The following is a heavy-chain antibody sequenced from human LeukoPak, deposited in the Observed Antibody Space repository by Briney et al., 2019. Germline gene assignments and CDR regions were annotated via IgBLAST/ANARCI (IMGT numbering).Heavy chain of an antibody. J-gene: IGHJ4*02. D-gene: IGHD4-17*01. Sequence: SETLSLTCTVSGGFIRDSGYYWGWIRQPPGKGLEWIGTVFYSGRTYYNSSLQSRVTISVDTSKHQFSLRLSSVTPADTAIYYCARLSNDYGDYEGHYWGRGTLVTVSP. CDR2: VFYSGRT. CDR3: ARLSNDYGDYEGHY. V-gene: IGHV4-39*01. CDR1: GGFIRDSGYY.